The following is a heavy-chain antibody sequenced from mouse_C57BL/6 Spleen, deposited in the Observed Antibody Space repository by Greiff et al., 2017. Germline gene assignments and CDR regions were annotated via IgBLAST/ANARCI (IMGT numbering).Heavy chain of an antibody. CDR3: ATSYGSSYRAWFAY. D-gene: IGHD1-1*01. J-gene: IGHJ3*01. Sequence: EVKLMESGGGLVKPGGSLKLSCAASGFTFSDYGMHWVRQAPEKGLEWVAYISSGSSTIYYADTVKGRFTISRDNAKNTLFLQMTSLRSEDTAMYYCATSYGSSYRAWFAYWGQGTLVTVSA. V-gene: IGHV5-17*01. CDR1: GFTFSDYG. CDR2: ISSGSSTI.